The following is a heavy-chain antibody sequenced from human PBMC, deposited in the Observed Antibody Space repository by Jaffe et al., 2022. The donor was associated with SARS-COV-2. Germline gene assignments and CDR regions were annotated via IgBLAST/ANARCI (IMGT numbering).Heavy chain of an antibody. CDR2: ISSSSSYI. CDR3: ARDSSDYSNPLHPLTRDYYYYYGMDV. V-gene: IGHV3-21*01. D-gene: IGHD4-4*01. J-gene: IGHJ6*02. Sequence: EVQLVESGGGLVKPGGSLRLSCAASGFTFSSYSMNWVRQAPGKGLEWVSSISSSSSYIYYADSVKGRFTISRDNAKNSLYLQMNSLRAEDTAVYYCARDSSDYSNPLHPLTRDYYYYYGMDVWGQGTTVTVSS. CDR1: GFTFSSYS.